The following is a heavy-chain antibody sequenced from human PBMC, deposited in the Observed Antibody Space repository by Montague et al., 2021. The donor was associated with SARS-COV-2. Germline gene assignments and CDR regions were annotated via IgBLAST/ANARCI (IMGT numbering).Heavy chain of an antibody. Sequence: SETLSLTCAVYGGSFSGYYWCWIRQPPGKGLEWIGVINHSGSTNSNPSLKRRVPITVATTKNQFSLKLTSVTAADTAVDYCARGTTVTTLFYYYYGMDVWGQGTTVTVSS. J-gene: IGHJ6*02. CDR3: ARGTTVTTLFYYYYGMDV. V-gene: IGHV4-34*01. CDR1: GGSFSGYY. D-gene: IGHD4-17*01. CDR2: INHSGST.